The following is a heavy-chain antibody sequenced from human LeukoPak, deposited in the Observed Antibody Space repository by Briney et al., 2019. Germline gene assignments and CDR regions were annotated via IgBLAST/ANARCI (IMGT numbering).Heavy chain of an antibody. D-gene: IGHD6-13*01. V-gene: IGHV4-34*01. CDR2: INHSGST. J-gene: IGHJ5*02. Sequence: PSETLSPTCAVYGGSFSGYYWSWIRQPPGKGLEWIGEINHSGSTNYNPSLKSRVTISVDTSKNQFSLKLSSVTAADTAVYYCARGIAAAGSNWFDPWGQGTLVTVSS. CDR3: ARGIAAAGSNWFDP. CDR1: GGSFSGYY.